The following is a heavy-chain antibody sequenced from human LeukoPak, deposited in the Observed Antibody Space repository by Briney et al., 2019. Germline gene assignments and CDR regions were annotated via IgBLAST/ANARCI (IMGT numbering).Heavy chain of an antibody. CDR1: GFTFSSYS. V-gene: IGHV3-30*03. J-gene: IGHJ4*02. CDR3: AREMYYYGSGSFVDY. D-gene: IGHD3-10*01. Sequence: PGGSLRLFCAASGFTFSSYSMNWVRQAPGKGLEWVAVKSYGGSNKYYADSVKGRFTISRDNSKNTLYLQMNSLRAEDTAVYYCAREMYYYGSGSFVDYWGQGTLVTVSS. CDR2: KSYGGSNK.